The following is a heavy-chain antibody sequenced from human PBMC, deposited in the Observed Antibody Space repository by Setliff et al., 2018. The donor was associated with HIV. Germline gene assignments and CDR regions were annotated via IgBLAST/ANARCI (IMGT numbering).Heavy chain of an antibody. Sequence: ASVKVSCKVSEYTLSELSMHWVRQAPGKGLEWMGGFDPEDVETVYAQKFQGRVTMTEDTSTDTAYMELSSLRSEGTAVYYCATVRRYYYDSSGQEYFQHWGQGTLVTVSS. CDR1: EYTLSELS. J-gene: IGHJ1*01. CDR3: ATVRRYYYDSSGQEYFQH. V-gene: IGHV1-24*01. CDR2: FDPEDVET. D-gene: IGHD3-22*01.